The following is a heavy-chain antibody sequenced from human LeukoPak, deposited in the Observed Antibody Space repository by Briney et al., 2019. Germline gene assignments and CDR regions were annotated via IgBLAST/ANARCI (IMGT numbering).Heavy chain of an antibody. Sequence: PETLSLTCIVSGGSVSSSSYYWGWIRQPPGKGLEWIGSIYYSGSTYYNPSLKSRVTISVDTSKNQFSLKLSSVTAADTAVYYCARSIDLDYGDYGTWFDPWGQGTLVTVSS. CDR2: IYYSGST. CDR3: ARSIDLDYGDYGTWFDP. V-gene: IGHV4-39*01. J-gene: IGHJ5*02. CDR1: GGSVSSSSYY. D-gene: IGHD4-17*01.